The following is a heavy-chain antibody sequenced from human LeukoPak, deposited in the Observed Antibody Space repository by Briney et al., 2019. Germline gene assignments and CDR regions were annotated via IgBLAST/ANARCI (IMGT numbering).Heavy chain of an antibody. V-gene: IGHV1-69*01. CDR1: VGSFISYG. CDR2: IIPMSGTT. CDR3: ARDAGTIYYPSGSYDNIAGGGMDV. J-gene: IGHJ6*02. Sequence: SVKVSCKTSVGSFISYGISWVRQAPGQGLEWMGGIIPMSGTTHYAQKFQGRVAITADDSTSTSYMELSSLKSEDTAMYYCARDAGTIYYPSGSYDNIAGGGMDVWGQGTTVTVSS. D-gene: IGHD3-10*01.